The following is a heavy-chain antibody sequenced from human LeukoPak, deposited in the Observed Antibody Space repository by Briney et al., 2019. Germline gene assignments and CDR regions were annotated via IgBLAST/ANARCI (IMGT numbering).Heavy chain of an antibody. V-gene: IGHV3-23*01. J-gene: IGHJ6*03. CDR1: GFTFSSYA. Sequence: PGGSLRLSCAASGFTFSSYAMSWVRQAPGKGLGWVSAISGSGGSTYYADSVKGRFTISRDNSKSTLYLQMNSLRAEDTAVYYCANMFHDYSNYYYYYYMDVWGKGTTVTVSS. CDR3: ANMFHDYSNYYYYYYMDV. D-gene: IGHD4-11*01. CDR2: ISGSGGST.